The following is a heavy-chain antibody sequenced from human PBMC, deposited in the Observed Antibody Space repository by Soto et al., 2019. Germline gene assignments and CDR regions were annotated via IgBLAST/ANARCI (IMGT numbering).Heavy chain of an antibody. V-gene: IGHV1-2*02. CDR2: INPKNGGT. J-gene: IGHJ4*02. Sequence: QVPLVQSGAEVKKPGASVKVSCKASGYTFTGYYMHWVRQAPGQGLEWMGWINPKNGGTIYAQKFRGRVTMTRDTSINTAYMELSRLRTGDTAVYYCARPPIYSSSWYTLDYWGQGALVTVSS. CDR1: GYTFTGYY. CDR3: ARPPIYSSSWYTLDY. D-gene: IGHD6-13*01.